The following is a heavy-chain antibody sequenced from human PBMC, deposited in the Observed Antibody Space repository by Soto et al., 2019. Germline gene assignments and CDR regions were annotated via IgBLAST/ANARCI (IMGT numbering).Heavy chain of an antibody. J-gene: IGHJ6*02. CDR1: AFTFSSYA. Sequence: QVHLVASGGGVVQPGRSLRLSCAASAFTFSSYAMHWVRQAPGTGLEWVAGISFDENIKYYADSVKGRFTISRDNSKSTSELQKNTLLVEDTGLYYCAWNYYYDSTLFPRGYDYAMDVWCQGTTVAVSS. D-gene: IGHD3-22*01. V-gene: IGHV3-30-3*01. CDR3: AWNYYYDSTLFPRGYDYAMDV. CDR2: ISFDENIK.